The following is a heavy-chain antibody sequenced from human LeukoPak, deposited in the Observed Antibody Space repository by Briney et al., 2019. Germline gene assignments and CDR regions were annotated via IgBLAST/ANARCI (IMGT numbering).Heavy chain of an antibody. CDR3: AKEGIAAAGYPYYFDY. CDR2: ISYDGSNK. J-gene: IGHJ4*02. CDR1: GFTFSSYG. Sequence: GRSLRLSCAASGFTFSSYGMHWVRQAPGKGLEWVAVISYDGSNKYYADSVKGRFTISRDNSKNTLYLQMNSLRAEDTAVYYCAKEGIAAAGYPYYFDYLGQGTLVTVSS. D-gene: IGHD6-13*01. V-gene: IGHV3-30*18.